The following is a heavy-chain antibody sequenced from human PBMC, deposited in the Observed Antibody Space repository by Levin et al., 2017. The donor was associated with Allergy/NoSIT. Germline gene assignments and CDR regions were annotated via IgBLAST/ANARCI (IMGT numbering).Heavy chain of an antibody. CDR3: ARVGDYYDQFDY. CDR1: GYTFTDYY. CDR2: INPNSGGT. D-gene: IGHD3-22*01. J-gene: IGHJ4*02. V-gene: IGHV1-2*06. Sequence: PRASVKVSCKASGYTFTDYYLHWVRQAPGQGLEWMGRINPNSGGTNYAQRFQGRVTMTRDTSISTVYMEVTTLRSDDTAVYYCARVGDYYDQFDYWGQGTLVTVCS.